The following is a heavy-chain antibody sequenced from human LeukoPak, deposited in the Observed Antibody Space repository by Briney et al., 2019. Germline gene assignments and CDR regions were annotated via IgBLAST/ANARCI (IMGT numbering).Heavy chain of an antibody. J-gene: IGHJ4*02. V-gene: IGHV4-4*07. CDR1: GGSISNYY. D-gene: IGHD3-22*01. CDR3: ARGKVVVGTPGQNSWDH. CDR2: IYTSGTT. Sequence: SETLSLTCTVSGGSISNYYWNWIRQPAGKGLEWIGRIYTSGTTNYNPSLKSRVSMSVDTSKNQFSLKLSSVTAADTAVYYCARGKVVVGTPGQNSWDHWGQGTLVTVSS.